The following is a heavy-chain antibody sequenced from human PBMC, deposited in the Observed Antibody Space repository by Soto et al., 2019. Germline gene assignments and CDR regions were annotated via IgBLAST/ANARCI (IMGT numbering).Heavy chain of an antibody. V-gene: IGHV3-21*01. CDR3: ARDRQGYVWGSYRSSDAFDI. J-gene: IGHJ3*02. D-gene: IGHD3-16*02. Sequence: EVQLVESGGGLVKPGGSLRLSCAASGFTFSSYSMNWVRQAPGKGLEWVSSISSSSSYIYYADSVKGRFTISRDNAKNSLYLQMNSLRAEDTAVYYCARDRQGYVWGSYRSSDAFDIWGQGTMVTVSS. CDR1: GFTFSSYS. CDR2: ISSSSSYI.